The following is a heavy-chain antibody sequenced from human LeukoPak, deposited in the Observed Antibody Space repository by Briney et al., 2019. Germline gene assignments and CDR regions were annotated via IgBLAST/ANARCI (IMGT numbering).Heavy chain of an antibody. CDR1: GGSISSSNW. D-gene: IGHD3-22*01. V-gene: IGHV4-4*02. CDR3: ARGKDYYDSSGHHYYYGMDV. CDR2: IYHSGST. Sequence: PSGTLSLTCAVSGGSISSSNWWSWVRQPPGKGLEWIGEIYHSGSTNYNPSLKSRVTISVDKSKNQFSLKLSSVTAADTAVYYCARGKDYYDSSGHHYYYGMDVWGQGTTVTVSS. J-gene: IGHJ6*02.